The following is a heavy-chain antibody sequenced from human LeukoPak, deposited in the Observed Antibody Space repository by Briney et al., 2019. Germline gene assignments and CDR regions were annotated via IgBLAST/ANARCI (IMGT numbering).Heavy chain of an antibody. CDR2: ISASGSGSNI. J-gene: IGHJ4*02. Sequence: QPRGSLRLSCVGSEFTFSSYEMNWVRQAPGKGLEWLSYISASGSGSNILYADSVKGRFTISRDNAKNSLYLQMNSLRAEDTGVYYCVRVRRDGSNFDFWGQGTLVTVSS. CDR3: VRVRRDGSNFDF. CDR1: EFTFSSYE. V-gene: IGHV3-48*03. D-gene: IGHD5-24*01.